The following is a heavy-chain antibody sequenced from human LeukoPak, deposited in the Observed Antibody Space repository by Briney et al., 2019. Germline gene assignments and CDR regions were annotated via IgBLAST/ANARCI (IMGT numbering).Heavy chain of an antibody. V-gene: IGHV4-38-2*02. CDR2: IYNPSSS. CDR1: GYSISSGYY. Sequence: PSETLSLTCTVSGYSISSGYYWAWIRQTPGKGLEWIGRIYNPSSSNGDPSLRSRITISVDTSKSQFSLILTCLTAADTAVYYCARGGSRYQLLNWFDPWGQGTLVTVSS. D-gene: IGHD2-2*01. J-gene: IGHJ5*02. CDR3: ARGGSRYQLLNWFDP.